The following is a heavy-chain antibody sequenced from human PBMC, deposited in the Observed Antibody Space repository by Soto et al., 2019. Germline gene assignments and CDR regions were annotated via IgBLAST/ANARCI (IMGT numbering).Heavy chain of an antibody. D-gene: IGHD5-18*01. J-gene: IGHJ3*02. CDR1: GYSFTSYW. Sequence: GESLKISCKGSGYSFTSYWIGWVRQMPGKGLEWMGIIYPGDSDTRYSPSFQGQVTISADESISTAYLQWSSLKASDTAMYYCARQGGYSYGETKDAFDIWGQGTMVTVSS. CDR3: ARQGGYSYGETKDAFDI. V-gene: IGHV5-51*01. CDR2: IYPGDSDT.